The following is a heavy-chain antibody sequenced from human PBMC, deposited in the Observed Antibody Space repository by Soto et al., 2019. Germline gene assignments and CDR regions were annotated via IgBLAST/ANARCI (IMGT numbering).Heavy chain of an antibody. V-gene: IGHV1-3*01. CDR3: ARGSGYYYWDDY. CDR1: RGTFSSYT. CDR2: INAGNGNT. Sequence: ASVKVSCKASRGTFSSYTISWLRQAPGQRLEWMGWINAGNGNTKYSQKFQGRVTITRDTSASTAYMELSSLRSEDTAVYYCARGSGYYYWDDYWGQGTLVTVSS. J-gene: IGHJ4*02. D-gene: IGHD3-22*01.